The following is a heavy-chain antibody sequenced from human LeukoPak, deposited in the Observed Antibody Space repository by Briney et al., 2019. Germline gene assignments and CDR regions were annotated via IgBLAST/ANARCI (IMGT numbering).Heavy chain of an antibody. V-gene: IGHV3-21*01. Sequence: GGSLRLSCAASGFTFSSYSMNWVRQAPGKGLEWVSSISSSSSHIYYADSVKGRFTISRDNAKNSLYLQMNSLRAEDTAVYYCARDRTDYYYDSSGFRGMDYWGQGTLVTVSS. J-gene: IGHJ4*02. CDR2: ISSSSSHI. CDR1: GFTFSSYS. CDR3: ARDRTDYYYDSSGFRGMDY. D-gene: IGHD3-22*01.